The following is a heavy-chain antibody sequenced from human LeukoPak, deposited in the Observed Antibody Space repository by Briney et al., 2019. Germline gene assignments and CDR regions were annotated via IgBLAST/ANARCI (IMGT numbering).Heavy chain of an antibody. Sequence: PGGSLRLSCAASGFTFSSYGMHWVRQAPGKGLEWVAVISYDGSNKYYADSVKGRFTISRDNSKNTLFLQMNSLRAEDTALYYCAKASYDYGESFDYWGQGTLVTVSS. D-gene: IGHD4-17*01. V-gene: IGHV3-30*18. CDR2: ISYDGSNK. J-gene: IGHJ4*02. CDR1: GFTFSSYG. CDR3: AKASYDYGESFDY.